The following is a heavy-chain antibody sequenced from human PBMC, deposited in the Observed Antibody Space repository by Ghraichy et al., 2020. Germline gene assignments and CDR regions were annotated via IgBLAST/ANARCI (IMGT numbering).Heavy chain of an antibody. Sequence: GGSLRLSCAASGFIFSSYGMHWVRQAPGKGLEWVAVIWYDGSNKYYADSVKGRFTISRDNSKNTLYLQMNSLRAEDTAVYYCARAFPTVVVTFFDYWGQGTLVTVSS. CDR3: ARAFPTVVVTFFDY. CDR2: IWYDGSNK. J-gene: IGHJ4*02. V-gene: IGHV3-33*01. CDR1: GFIFSSYG. D-gene: IGHD3-22*01.